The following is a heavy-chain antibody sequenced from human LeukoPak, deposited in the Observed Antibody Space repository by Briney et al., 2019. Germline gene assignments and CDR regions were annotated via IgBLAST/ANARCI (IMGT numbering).Heavy chain of an antibody. J-gene: IGHJ6*02. Sequence: SPKVSCKASVDTFSSYAISWVRPAPGQGGECMGGIITLSGVANYAQKFQGRVTITADEATSTVYMALSSLRSEDTAVYYCARTYYYGSGTYYYSYYGMDVWGQGTTVSVSS. CDR1: VDTFSSYA. D-gene: IGHD3-10*01. V-gene: IGHV1-69*01. CDR2: IITLSGVA. CDR3: ARTYYYGSGTYYYSYYGMDV.